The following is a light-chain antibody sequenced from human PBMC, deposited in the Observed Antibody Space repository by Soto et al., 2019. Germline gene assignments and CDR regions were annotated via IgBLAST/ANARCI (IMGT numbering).Light chain of an antibody. CDR1: QSINNW. V-gene: IGKV1-12*01. CDR2: AAS. Sequence: DIPMTQSPSSVSASIGDRVTISCRASQSINNWLVWYQQKPGKAPKLLIYAASSLQSGVPSRFSGSGYGTDFTLTISSLQPEDFATYYCQQADSFPLSFGGGTKVEI. CDR3: QQADSFPLS. J-gene: IGKJ4*01.